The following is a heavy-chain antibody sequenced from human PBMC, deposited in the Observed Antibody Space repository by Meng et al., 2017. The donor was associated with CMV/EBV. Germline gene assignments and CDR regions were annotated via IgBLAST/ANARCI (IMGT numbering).Heavy chain of an antibody. CDR1: GFTCSDYY. CDR2: ISSSGSTI. J-gene: IGHJ5*02. CDR3: ARGGAARLRGWIDP. V-gene: IGHV3-11*01. D-gene: IGHD6-6*01. Sequence: ASGFTCSDYYMSWIRQAPGKGLEWVSYISSSGSTIYYADSVKGRFTISRDNAKNSLYLQMNSLRAEDTAVYYCARGGAARLRGWIDPWGQGTLVTVSS.